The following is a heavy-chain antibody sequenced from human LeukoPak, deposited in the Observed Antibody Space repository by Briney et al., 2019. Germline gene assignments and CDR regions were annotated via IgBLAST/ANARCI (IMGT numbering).Heavy chain of an antibody. Sequence: WGSLRLSCAASGFTFSSYAMSWVRQAPGKGLERVSGISGSGGSTHYADSVKGRFTISRDNSKNTVYLQMNSLRAEDTAVYYCARHPDGSLSLDYWGQGTLVTVSS. CDR3: ARHPDGSLSLDY. CDR1: GFTFSSYA. CDR2: ISGSGGST. V-gene: IGHV3-23*01. J-gene: IGHJ4*02. D-gene: IGHD1-26*01.